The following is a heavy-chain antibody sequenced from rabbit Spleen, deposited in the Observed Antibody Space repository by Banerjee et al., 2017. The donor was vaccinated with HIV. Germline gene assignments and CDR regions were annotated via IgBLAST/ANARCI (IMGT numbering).Heavy chain of an antibody. Sequence: QSLVESGGGLVQPGGSLKLSCKASGFDFSTYSMCWVRQAPGKGLEWISCIAGSSSGFTYSATWAKGRFTCSKTSSTTVTLQMTSLTVADTATYFCARDTGSSFSSYGMDLWGPGTLVTVS. J-gene: IGHJ6*01. D-gene: IGHD8-1*01. CDR2: IAGSSSGFT. CDR1: GFDFSTYS. CDR3: ARDTGSSFSSYGMDL. V-gene: IGHV1S40*01.